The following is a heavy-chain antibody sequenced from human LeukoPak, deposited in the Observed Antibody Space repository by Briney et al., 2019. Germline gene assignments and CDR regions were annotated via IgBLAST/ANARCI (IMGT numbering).Heavy chain of an antibody. V-gene: IGHV4-30-4*08. CDR2: IYYSGST. J-gene: IGHJ4*02. CDR3: AREDDSSGYFDY. D-gene: IGHD3-22*01. Sequence: SQTLSLTCTVSGGSISSGDYYWRWIRQPPGKGLEWIGYIYYSGSTYYNPSLKSRVTISVDTSKNQFSLKLSSVTAADTAVYYCAREDDSSGYFDYWGQGTLVTASS. CDR1: GGSISSGDYY.